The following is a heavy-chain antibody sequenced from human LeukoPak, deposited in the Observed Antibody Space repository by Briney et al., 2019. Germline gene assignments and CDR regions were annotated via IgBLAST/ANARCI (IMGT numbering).Heavy chain of an antibody. CDR2: INHSGST. V-gene: IGHV4-34*01. CDR3: ARLGYTIAAAGQDDY. CDR1: GGSISDYY. Sequence: PSETLSLTCTVSGGSISDYYWSWIRQPPGKGLEWIGEINHSGSTNYNPSLKSRVTISVDTSKNQFSLKLSSVTAADTAVYYCARLGYTIAAAGQDDYWGQGTLVTVSS. J-gene: IGHJ4*02. D-gene: IGHD6-13*01.